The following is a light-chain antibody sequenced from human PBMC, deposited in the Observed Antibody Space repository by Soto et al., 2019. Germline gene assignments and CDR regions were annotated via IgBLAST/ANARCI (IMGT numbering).Light chain of an antibody. V-gene: IGKV3-15*01. CDR2: GPS. CDR1: QSVSTN. J-gene: IGKJ1*01. CDR3: HQYDDWPPA. Sequence: EIVVTQSPDTLSVSPGERATLSCRASQSVSTNVAWYQQKPGQAPRLLIYGPSTRASGVPARFSGSGSGRQFTLTISSLQSEDSAVYFCHQYDDWPPAFGQGTKVDI.